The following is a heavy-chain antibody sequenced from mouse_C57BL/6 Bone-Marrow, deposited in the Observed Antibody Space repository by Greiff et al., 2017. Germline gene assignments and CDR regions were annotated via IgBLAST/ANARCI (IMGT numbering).Heavy chain of an antibody. CDR1: GFNINDYY. J-gene: IGHJ2*01. V-gene: IGHV14-2*01. CDR2: IDPEDGAT. Sequence: LVESGAELVKPGASVKLSCTASGFNINDYYMHWVKQRTEQGLEWIGRIDPEDGATKYAPKFQGKATITVDTSSNPAYLQLSSLTSEDTAVYYCARSPFGSSHFDYWGQGTTLTVSS. CDR3: ARSPFGSSHFDY. D-gene: IGHD1-1*01.